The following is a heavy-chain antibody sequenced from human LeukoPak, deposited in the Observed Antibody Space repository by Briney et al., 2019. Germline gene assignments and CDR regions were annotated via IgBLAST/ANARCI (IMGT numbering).Heavy chain of an antibody. J-gene: IGHJ4*02. Sequence: SETLSLTCTVSGGSISSYYWSWIRQPPGKGLEWIGYIYYSGSTNYNPSLKSRVTISVDTSKNQFSLKLSFVTAADTAVYYCARHRDGCNLWGQGTLVTVSS. V-gene: IGHV4-59*08. CDR3: ARHRDGCNL. CDR1: GGSISSYY. D-gene: IGHD5-24*01. CDR2: IYYSGST.